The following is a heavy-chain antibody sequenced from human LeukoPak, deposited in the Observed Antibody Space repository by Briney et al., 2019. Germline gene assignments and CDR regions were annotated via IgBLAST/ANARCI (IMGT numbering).Heavy chain of an antibody. CDR2: INGAGSSI. V-gene: IGHV3-74*01. CDR1: GFTFSSHW. D-gene: IGHD6-19*01. Sequence: GGSLRLSCTASGFTFSSHWMHWVRQAPGKGLVWVSRINGAGSSISYADSVKGRLTVSRDNAKNPLNLRMNSLRAADTAVYYCARDLFFSDAGYSSGWRAEYFHHWGQGTLVTVSS. J-gene: IGHJ1*01. CDR3: ARDLFFSDAGYSSGWRAEYFHH.